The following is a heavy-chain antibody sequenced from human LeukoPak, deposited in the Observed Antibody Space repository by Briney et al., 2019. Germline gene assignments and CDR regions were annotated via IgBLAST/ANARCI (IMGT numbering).Heavy chain of an antibody. Sequence: GGSLRLSCAASGFTFSSYGMHWVRQAPGKGLEWVAFIRYDGSNKYYADSVKGRFTISRDNSKNTLYLQMNSLRAEDTAVYYCAKAPWAAYCGGDCYWRFDYWGQGTLVTVSS. CDR1: GFTFSSYG. D-gene: IGHD2-21*02. CDR2: IRYDGSNK. V-gene: IGHV3-30*02. J-gene: IGHJ4*02. CDR3: AKAPWAAYCGGDCYWRFDY.